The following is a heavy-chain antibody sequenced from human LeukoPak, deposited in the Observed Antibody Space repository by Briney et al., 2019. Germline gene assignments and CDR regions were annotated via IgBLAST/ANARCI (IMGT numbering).Heavy chain of an antibody. J-gene: IGHJ5*02. CDR3: ARGRGSGHKENWFDP. Sequence: ASVKVSCKASGYTFTTYDINWVRQATGQGLEWMGWMNPNSGNTGYAQKFQGRVTMTGNTPITTAYMELSSLRSEDTAVYYCARGRGSGHKENWFDPWGQGTLVTVSS. V-gene: IGHV1-8*01. CDR2: MNPNSGNT. D-gene: IGHD6-19*01. CDR1: GYTFTTYD.